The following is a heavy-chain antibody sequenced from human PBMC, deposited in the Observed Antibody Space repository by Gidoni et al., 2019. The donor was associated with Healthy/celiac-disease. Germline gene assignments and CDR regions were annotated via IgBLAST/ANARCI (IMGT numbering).Heavy chain of an antibody. V-gene: IGHV4-34*01. J-gene: IGHJ3*02. CDR2: INHSGST. Sequence: QVQLQQWGAGLLKPSETLSLTCAVYGGSFSGYYWSWTRQPPGQGLEWIGEINHSGSTNYNPSLKSRVTISVDTSKNQFSLKLSSVTAADTAVYYCARTEHAFDIWGQGTMVTVSS. CDR3: ARTEHAFDI. CDR1: GGSFSGYY.